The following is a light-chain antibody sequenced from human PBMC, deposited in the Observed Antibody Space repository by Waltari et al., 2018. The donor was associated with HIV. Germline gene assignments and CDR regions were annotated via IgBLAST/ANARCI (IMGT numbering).Light chain of an antibody. J-gene: IGLJ2*01. CDR1: SSDVGTYNR. Sequence: QSALTQPPSVSGSPGQSVTISCPGTSSDVGTYNRLSWYQQPPGTAPKVVIYEVSNRPSGVPDRFSGSKSGNTASLTISGLQAEDEADYYCSSFTTSSTLIFGGGTRLTVL. V-gene: IGLV2-18*02. CDR3: SSFTTSSTLI. CDR2: EVS.